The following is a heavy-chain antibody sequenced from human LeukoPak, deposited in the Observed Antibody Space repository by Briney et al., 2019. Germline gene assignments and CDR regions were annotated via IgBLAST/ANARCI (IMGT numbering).Heavy chain of an antibody. J-gene: IGHJ3*02. Sequence: GASVKVSCKASGYTFTSYYMHWVRQAPGQGLEWMGWINPNSGGTNSAQKFQGRVTMTRDTSISTAYMELSRLTSDDTAVYYCAREAFTTVTSATDAFDIWGQGTMVTVSS. V-gene: IGHV1-2*02. D-gene: IGHD4-17*01. CDR2: INPNSGGT. CDR3: AREAFTTVTSATDAFDI. CDR1: GYTFTSYY.